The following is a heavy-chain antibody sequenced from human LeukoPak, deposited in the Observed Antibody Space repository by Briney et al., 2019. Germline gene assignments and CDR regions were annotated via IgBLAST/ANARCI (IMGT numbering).Heavy chain of an antibody. J-gene: IGHJ5*02. CDR3: ARELTGYPHGGWFDP. D-gene: IGHD3-9*01. V-gene: IGHV4-31*03. CDR1: GGSISSGGYY. Sequence: PSETLSLTCTVSGGSISSGGYYWSWIRQHPGKGLEWIGYIYYSGSTYYNPSLKSRVTISVDTSKNQFSLKLSPVTAADTAVYYCARELTGYPHGGWFDPWGQGTLVTVSS. CDR2: IYYSGST.